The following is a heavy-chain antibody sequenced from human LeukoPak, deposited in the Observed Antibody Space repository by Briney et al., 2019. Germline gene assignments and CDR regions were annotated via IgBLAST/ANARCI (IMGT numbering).Heavy chain of an antibody. Sequence: ASVKVSCKASGYTFTGYYMHWVRQAPGQGLEWMGWINPNSGGTNYAQKFQGRVTMSTDTSTGTAYMELRSLRSEDTAVYYCARRAAVARRDAFDIWGQGTMVTVSS. D-gene: IGHD6-19*01. CDR3: ARRAAVARRDAFDI. CDR2: INPNSGGT. J-gene: IGHJ3*02. V-gene: IGHV1-2*02. CDR1: GYTFTGYY.